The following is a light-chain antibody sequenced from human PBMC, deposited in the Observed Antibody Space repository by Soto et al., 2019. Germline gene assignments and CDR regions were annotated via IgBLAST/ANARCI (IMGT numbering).Light chain of an antibody. CDR2: VNS. CDR3: QSYDSSLSGAI. CDR1: SSNIGAGYD. J-gene: IGLJ2*01. V-gene: IGLV1-40*01. Sequence: QSVLTQPTSVSGAPGQRVTISCTGSSSNIGAGYDVHSYQQLPGAAPKLLIYVNSNRPSGVPDRFYGSKSGTSASLAITGLQAEDEADYYCQSYDSSLSGAIFGGGTKLAF.